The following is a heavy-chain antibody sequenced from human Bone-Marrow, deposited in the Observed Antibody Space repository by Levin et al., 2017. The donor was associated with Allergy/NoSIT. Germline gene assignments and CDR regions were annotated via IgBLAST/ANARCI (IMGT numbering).Heavy chain of an antibody. CDR1: GFTFDDYG. CDR2: INWNGGST. J-gene: IGHJ5*02. V-gene: IGHV3-20*04. D-gene: IGHD3-10*01. Sequence: GGSLRLSCAASGFTFDDYGMSWVRQAPGKGLEWVSGINWNGGSTGYADSVKGRFTISRDNAKNSLYLQMNSLRAEDTALYYCARDLFYYGSGTSKDVAYWFDPWGQGTLVTVSS. CDR3: ARDLFYYGSGTSKDVAYWFDP.